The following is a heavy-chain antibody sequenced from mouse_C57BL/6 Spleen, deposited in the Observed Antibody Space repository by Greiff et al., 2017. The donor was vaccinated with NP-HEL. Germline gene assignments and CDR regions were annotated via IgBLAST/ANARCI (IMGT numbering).Heavy chain of an antibody. Sequence: EVQLVESGGGLVKPGGSLKLSCAASGFTFSSYAMSWVRQTPEKRLEWVATISDGGSYTYYPDNVKGRFTISRDNAKNNLYLQMSHLKSEDTAMYYCARDGDYGSSYGYWGQGTTLTVSS. CDR2: ISDGGSYT. D-gene: IGHD1-1*01. CDR1: GFTFSSYA. V-gene: IGHV5-4*01. CDR3: ARDGDYGSSYGY. J-gene: IGHJ2*01.